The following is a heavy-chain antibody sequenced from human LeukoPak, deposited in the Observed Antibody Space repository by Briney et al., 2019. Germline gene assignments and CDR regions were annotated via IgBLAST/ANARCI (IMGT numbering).Heavy chain of an antibody. J-gene: IGHJ5*02. V-gene: IGHV4-59*01. CDR1: GGSISSYY. CDR3: ARVKVRGVTPNWFDP. D-gene: IGHD3-10*01. Sequence: SETLSLTCTVSGGSISSYYWSWTRQPPGKGLEWIGYTYYSGSTNYNPSLKSRVTISVDTSKNQFSLKLSSVTAADTAVYYCARVKVRGVTPNWFDPWGQGTLVTVSS. CDR2: TYYSGST.